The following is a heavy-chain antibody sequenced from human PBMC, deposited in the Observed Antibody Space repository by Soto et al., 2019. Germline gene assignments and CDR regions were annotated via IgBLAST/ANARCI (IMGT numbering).Heavy chain of an antibody. J-gene: IGHJ4*02. CDR1: GGSISSGDYY. CDR2: IYYSGST. D-gene: IGHD5-18*01. V-gene: IGHV4-30-4*01. CDR3: ASTSFGYSYGYRY. Sequence: TSETLSLTCTVSGGSISSGDYYWSWIRQPPGKGLEWIGYIYYSGSTYYNPSLKSRVTISVDTSKNQFSLKLSSVTAADTAVYYCASTSFGYSYGYRYWGQGTLVTVSS.